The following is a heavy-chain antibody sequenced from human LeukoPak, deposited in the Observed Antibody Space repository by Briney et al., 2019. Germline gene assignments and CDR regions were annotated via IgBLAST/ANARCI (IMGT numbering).Heavy chain of an antibody. V-gene: IGHV1-69*13. CDR1: GGTFSNYA. D-gene: IGHD3-10*01. Sequence: SVEVSCKASGGTFSNYAISWVRQAPGQGLEWMGGIIPLFATANYAQKFQGRVTITADDSTSTSYMELTSLSPEDTAFYYCASGHYASGTYYKSLFSFDYWGQGTLVTVSS. CDR3: ASGHYASGTYYKSLFSFDY. CDR2: IIPLFATA. J-gene: IGHJ4*02.